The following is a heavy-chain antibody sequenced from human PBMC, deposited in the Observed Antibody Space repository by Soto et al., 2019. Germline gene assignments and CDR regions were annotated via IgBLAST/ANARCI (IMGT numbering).Heavy chain of an antibody. J-gene: IGHJ6*03. D-gene: IGHD2-15*01. Sequence: SETLSLTCTVSGGSISSYYWSWIRQPPGKGLEWIGYIYYSGSTNYNPSLKSRVTISVDTSKNQFSLKLSSVTAADTAVYYCARLSRMPYCSGGSCYYDYYYMDVWGKGTTVTVSS. CDR2: IYYSGST. CDR1: GGSISSYY. V-gene: IGHV4-59*01. CDR3: ARLSRMPYCSGGSCYYDYYYMDV.